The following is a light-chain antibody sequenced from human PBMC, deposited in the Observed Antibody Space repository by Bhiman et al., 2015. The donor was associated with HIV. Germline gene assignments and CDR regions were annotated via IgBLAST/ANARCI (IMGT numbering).Light chain of an antibody. CDR2: YDS. V-gene: IGLV3-21*04. CDR3: QVWDSSSDHPKWV. CDR1: NIGGKS. J-gene: IGLJ3*02. Sequence: SYELTQPPSVSVAPGETARITCGGSNIGGKSVHWYLQKPGQAPVLVIYYDSDRPSGIPERFSGSNSGNTATLTISGVEAGDEADYCCQVWDSSSDHPKWVFGGGTKLTVL.